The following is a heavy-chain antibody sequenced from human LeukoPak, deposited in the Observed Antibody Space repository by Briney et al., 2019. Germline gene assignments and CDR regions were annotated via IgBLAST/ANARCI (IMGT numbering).Heavy chain of an antibody. Sequence: SETLSLTCTVSDYSISSGYYWGWIRQPPGKGLEWIGSIYHSGSTYYNPSLKSRVTISVDTSKNQFSLKLSSVTAADTAVYYCARVPRSGFDYWGQGTLVTVSS. CDR2: IYHSGST. CDR1: DYSISSGYY. V-gene: IGHV4-38-2*02. CDR3: ARVPRSGFDY. J-gene: IGHJ4*02.